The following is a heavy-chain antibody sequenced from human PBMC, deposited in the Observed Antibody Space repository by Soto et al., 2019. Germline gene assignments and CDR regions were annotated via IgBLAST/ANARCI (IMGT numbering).Heavy chain of an antibody. Sequence: QSGGSLRLSCAASGFGFVNYAMNWVRQAPGKGLEWVSGLSGSGTSTYYADSVKGRFTISRDNSRDTLFLQMNSLTADDTAVYYCAKATTNGGWFNPFDSWGQGALVTVSS. CDR1: GFGFVNYA. V-gene: IGHV3-23*01. CDR3: AKATTNGGWFNPFDS. J-gene: IGHJ4*02. CDR2: LSGSGTST. D-gene: IGHD6-19*01.